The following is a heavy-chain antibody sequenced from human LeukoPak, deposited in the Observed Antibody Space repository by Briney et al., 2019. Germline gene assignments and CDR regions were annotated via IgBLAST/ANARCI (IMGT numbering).Heavy chain of an antibody. J-gene: IGHJ3*02. D-gene: IGHD4-17*01. CDR1: GGTFSGYA. CDR3: AMGTTVTPPGAFDI. CDR2: IIPIFGTA. Sequence: SVKVSRTASGGTFSGYAISWVRQAPGQGLEWMGGIIPIFGTANYAQKFQGRVTITADESTSTAYMELSSLRSEDTAVYYCAMGTTVTPPGAFDIWGQGAMVTVSS. V-gene: IGHV1-69*13.